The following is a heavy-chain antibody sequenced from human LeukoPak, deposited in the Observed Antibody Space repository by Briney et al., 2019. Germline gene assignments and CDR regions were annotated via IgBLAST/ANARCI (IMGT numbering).Heavy chain of an antibody. D-gene: IGHD3-22*01. CDR2: ISGSGGST. CDR3: AKGFDSSGYGPRSVY. J-gene: IGHJ4*02. Sequence: PGGSLRLSCAASGFTFSSYAMSWVRQAPGKGLEWVSAISGSGGSTYYADSVKGRFTISRDNSKNTLYLQMNSLRAEDTAVYYCAKGFDSSGYGPRSVYWGQGTLVTVSS. CDR1: GFTFSSYA. V-gene: IGHV3-23*01.